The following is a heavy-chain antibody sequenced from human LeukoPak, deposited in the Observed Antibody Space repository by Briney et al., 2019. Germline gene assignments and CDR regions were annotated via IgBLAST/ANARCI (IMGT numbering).Heavy chain of an antibody. D-gene: IGHD3-3*01. V-gene: IGHV3-23*01. Sequence: PGGALRLSCAASGFTFLSYAMSWVRQTPCKGLEWVSGITACGGSTYHADSVKGRFTISRDNSINTLNLQMNNLRAEDTAIYYCAKGLGFWSGYYTPFDYWGQGSSVTVSS. CDR1: GFTFLSYA. CDR3: AKGLGFWSGYYTPFDY. J-gene: IGHJ4*02. CDR2: ITACGGST.